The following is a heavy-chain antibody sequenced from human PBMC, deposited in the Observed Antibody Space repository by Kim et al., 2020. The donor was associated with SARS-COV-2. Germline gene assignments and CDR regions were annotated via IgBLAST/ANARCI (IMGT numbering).Heavy chain of an antibody. CDR3: ARDGGGALYNGYDY. CDR1: GFTFSSYW. Sequence: GGSLRLSCAASGFTFSSYWMHWVRQAPGKGLVWVSRINSDGSTTTYADSVKGRFTVSRDNAKNTLYLQMSNLRAEDTAVYYCARDGGGALYNGYDYWGPGTLVTVSS. D-gene: IGHD5-12*01. J-gene: IGHJ4*02. V-gene: IGHV3-74*01. CDR2: INSDGSTT.